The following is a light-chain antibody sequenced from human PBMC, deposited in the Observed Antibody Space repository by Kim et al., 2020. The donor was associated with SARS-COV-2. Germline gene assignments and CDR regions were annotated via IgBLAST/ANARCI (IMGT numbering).Light chain of an antibody. J-gene: IGKJ1*01. Sequence: EIVLTQSPGTLSLSPGERATLSCRASQTISSSYLAWYQQKPGQAPSPLIYGASSRATGIPDRFSGSGSGTDFTLTISRLEPEDFAVYYCQQYGSSPPWTFGQGTKVDIK. CDR1: QTISSSY. CDR3: QQYGSSPPWT. V-gene: IGKV3-20*01. CDR2: GAS.